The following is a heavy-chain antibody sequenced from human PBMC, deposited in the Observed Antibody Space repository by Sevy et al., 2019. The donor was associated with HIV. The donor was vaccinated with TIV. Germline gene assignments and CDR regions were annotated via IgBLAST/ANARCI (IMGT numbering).Heavy chain of an antibody. V-gene: IGHV1-69*13. CDR1: GGTFSSYA. CDR2: IIPIFGTA. CDR3: AGVRCGDCYYGSRGAFDY. J-gene: IGHJ4*02. Sequence: ASVKVSCKASGGTFSSYAISWVRQAPGQGLEWMGGIIPIFGTANYAQKFQGRVTITADESTSTAYMELSSLRSEDTAGYYCAGVRCGDCYYGSRGAFDYWGQGTLVTVSS. D-gene: IGHD2-21*02.